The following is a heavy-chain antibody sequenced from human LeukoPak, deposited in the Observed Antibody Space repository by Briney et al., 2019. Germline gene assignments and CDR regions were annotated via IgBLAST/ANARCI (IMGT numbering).Heavy chain of an antibody. D-gene: IGHD5-24*01. V-gene: IGHV1-18*01. J-gene: IGHJ6*02. CDR2: ISAYDGNT. CDR3: AQTTTDSYNLFD. Sequence: PEGSLRVSCTASGYTFTSYGISWVRQAPGQGLEWVGCISAYDGNTNYAHNLKGRVTITRDKSTSTPYLQLGSLRSEDTAVYYCAQTTTDSYNLFDWGQGITVTASS. CDR1: GYTFTSYG.